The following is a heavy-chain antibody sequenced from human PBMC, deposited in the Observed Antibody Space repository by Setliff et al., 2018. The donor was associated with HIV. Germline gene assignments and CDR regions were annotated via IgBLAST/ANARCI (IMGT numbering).Heavy chain of an antibody. CDR3: ARDWSRYCSSTNCPPRGWFDP. D-gene: IGHD2-2*01. CDR2: ISSSSNYI. CDR1: GFTFSTYS. V-gene: IGHV3-21*01. Sequence: GGSLRLSCAASGFTFSTYSMNWVRQAPGKGPEWVSSISSSSNYIYYADSLKGRFTISRDDAKNSLYLQMNSLRAEDTAVYYCARDWSRYCSSTNCPPRGWFDPWGQGTLVTVPQ. J-gene: IGHJ5*02.